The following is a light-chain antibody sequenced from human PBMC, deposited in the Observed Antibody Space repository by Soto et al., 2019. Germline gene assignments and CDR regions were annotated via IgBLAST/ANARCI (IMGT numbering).Light chain of an antibody. V-gene: IGKV3-15*01. CDR1: QSVSSN. CDR3: QQYNNWPPIT. Sequence: EIVMTQSPARQSPSPGAKATLYCXXSQSVSSNLAWYQQKPGQAPRLLIYGASTRATGIPARFSGSGSGTEFTLTISSLQSEDFAVYYCQQYNNWPPITFGQGTRLEI. J-gene: IGKJ5*01. CDR2: GAS.